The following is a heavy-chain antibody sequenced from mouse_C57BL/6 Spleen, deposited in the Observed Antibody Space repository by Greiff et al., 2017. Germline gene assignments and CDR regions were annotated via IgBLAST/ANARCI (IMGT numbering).Heavy chain of an antibody. CDR3: AKESYYGSSPYWYFDV. CDR1: GFSLTSYG. J-gene: IGHJ1*03. Sequence: QVQLKESGPGLVQPSQSLSITCTVSGFSLTSYGVHWVRQSPGKGLEWLGVIWRGGGTDYNAAFMSRLSITKDNSKSQVFFKMNSLQAGDTAIYYCAKESYYGSSPYWYFDVWGTGTTVTVSS. V-gene: IGHV2-5*01. CDR2: IWRGGGT. D-gene: IGHD1-1*01.